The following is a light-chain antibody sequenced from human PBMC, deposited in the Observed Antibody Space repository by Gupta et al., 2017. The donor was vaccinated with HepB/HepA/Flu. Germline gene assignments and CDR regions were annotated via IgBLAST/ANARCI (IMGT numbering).Light chain of an antibody. Sequence: DIVMTQSPNSLAVSLGERATINCKSSQSVVDSSSNRKYLAWYQQKPRRPPRLLIDWASIRESGAPDRCSGSGSATDFTLTISRLQAEDVVVYYWQQYDSFPYTFGQGTKVEIK. CDR1: QSVVDSSSNRKY. J-gene: IGKJ2*01. CDR3: QQYDSFPYT. CDR2: WAS. V-gene: IGKV4-1*01.